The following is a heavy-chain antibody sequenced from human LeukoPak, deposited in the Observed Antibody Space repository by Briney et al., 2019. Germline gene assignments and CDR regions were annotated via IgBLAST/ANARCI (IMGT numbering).Heavy chain of an antibody. V-gene: IGHV3-7*01. CDR3: ARDHAYRTDY. CDR1: GFTFSSYW. Sequence: GGSLRLSCAASGFTFSSYWMCWVRQAPGKGLEWVANINQDESKKYYVDSVKGRFTISRDNAKNSLYLQMSSLRAEDTAVYYCARDHAYRTDYWGQGTLVTVSS. D-gene: IGHD2-2*01. J-gene: IGHJ4*02. CDR2: INQDESKK.